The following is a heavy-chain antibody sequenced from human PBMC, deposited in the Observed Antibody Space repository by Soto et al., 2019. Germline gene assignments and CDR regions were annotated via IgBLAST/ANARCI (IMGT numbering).Heavy chain of an antibody. CDR1: GYTFTSYD. J-gene: IGHJ4*02. D-gene: IGHD3-16*02. Sequence: ASVKVSCKASGYTFTSYDINWVRQATGQGLEWMGWMNPNSGNTGYAQKFQGRVTMTRNTSISTAYMELSSLRSEDTAVYYCARRFGGVIVVEYYFDYWGQGTRVTVSS. CDR2: MNPNSGNT. CDR3: ARRFGGVIVVEYYFDY. V-gene: IGHV1-8*01.